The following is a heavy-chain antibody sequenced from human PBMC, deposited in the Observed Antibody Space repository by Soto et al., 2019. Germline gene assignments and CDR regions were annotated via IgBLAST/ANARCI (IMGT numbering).Heavy chain of an antibody. Sequence: EVQLVESGGGLIQPGGSLRLSCAASGFTFSSYWMHWVRQAPGKGLVWVSRIDNDGSSTTYADSVKGRFTISRDNAKNTLNRQINSRRAGAPAVDYCERGPAGGGGKLTGDYWGQGTLVTVSS. CDR2: IDNDGSST. J-gene: IGHJ4*02. V-gene: IGHV3-74*01. CDR3: ERGPAGGGGKLTGDY. D-gene: IGHD3-9*01. CDR1: GFTFSSYW.